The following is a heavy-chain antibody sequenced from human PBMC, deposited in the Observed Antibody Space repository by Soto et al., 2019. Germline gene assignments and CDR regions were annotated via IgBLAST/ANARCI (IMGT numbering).Heavy chain of an antibody. V-gene: IGHV4-34*01. Sequence: QVQLQQWGAGLLKPSETLSLTCAVYGGSFSGYYWSWIRQPPGKGLEWIGEINHSGSTNYNPSLKSRVTISVDTSKTQFSLKLSSVTAADTAVYYCARIVDYYGSGRIDYWGQGTLVTVSS. CDR3: ARIVDYYGSGRIDY. CDR2: INHSGST. D-gene: IGHD3-10*01. J-gene: IGHJ4*02. CDR1: GGSFSGYY.